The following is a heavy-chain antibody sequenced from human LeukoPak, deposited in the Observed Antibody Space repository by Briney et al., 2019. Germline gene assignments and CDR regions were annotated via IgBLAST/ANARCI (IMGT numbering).Heavy chain of an antibody. V-gene: IGHV3-30*18. CDR3: AKDSSSTRSFDY. D-gene: IGHD2-2*01. J-gene: IGHJ4*02. CDR2: ISFDGSNK. CDR1: GFTFSRCG. Sequence: PGGSLRLSCAASGFTFSRCGMHWVRQAQGKGLEWVTTISFDGSNKYYADSVKGRFTISRDSSKNALYLQMNSLRAEDSALYYCAKDSSSTRSFDYWGQGTLVTVSS.